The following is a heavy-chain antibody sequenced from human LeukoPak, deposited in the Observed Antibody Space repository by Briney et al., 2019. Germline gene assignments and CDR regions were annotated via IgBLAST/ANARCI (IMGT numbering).Heavy chain of an antibody. CDR2: IYYSGST. CDR3: ASHIVVVTEYFDY. CDR1: GGSISSSSYY. D-gene: IGHD2-21*02. J-gene: IGHJ4*02. V-gene: IGHV4-39*01. Sequence: PSETLSLTCTVSGGSISSSSYYWGWIRQPPGKGLERIGSIYYSGSTYYNPSLKSRVTISVDTSKNQFSLKLSSVTAADTAVYYCASHIVVVTEYFDYWGQGTLVTVSS.